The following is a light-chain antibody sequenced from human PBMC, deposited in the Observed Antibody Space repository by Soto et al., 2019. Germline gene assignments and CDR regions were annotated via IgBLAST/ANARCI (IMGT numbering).Light chain of an antibody. CDR3: HQYGSSPIT. V-gene: IGKV3-20*01. Sequence: EVVMTQSPATLPVSPGGRVALSCRASQSVGSNLAWYQQRPGQPPRLLIYGASSRAAGIPDRFSGSGSATDLTLTIRRLATEDFALFYCHQYGSSPITFGPGTRMEIK. CDR2: GAS. J-gene: IGKJ5*01. CDR1: QSVGSN.